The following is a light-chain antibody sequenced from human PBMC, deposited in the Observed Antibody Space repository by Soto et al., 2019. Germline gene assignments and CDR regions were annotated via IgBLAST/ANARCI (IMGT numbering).Light chain of an antibody. CDR1: QSLLLGNGYNY. CDR3: MQHLQTPVT. V-gene: IGKV2-28*01. J-gene: IGKJ2*01. CDR2: LGS. Sequence: DIVMTQSPLSLPVTPGEPASISCRSSQSLLLGNGYNYLDWYLQKPGQSPQLLIYLGSNRASGVPDRFSGSGSGTDFTLKISRVEADDVGVYYCMQHLQTPVTFGQGTKLEIK.